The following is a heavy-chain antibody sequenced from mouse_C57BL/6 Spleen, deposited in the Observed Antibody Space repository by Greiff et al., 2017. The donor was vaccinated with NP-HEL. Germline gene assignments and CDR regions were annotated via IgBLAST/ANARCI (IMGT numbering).Heavy chain of an antibody. Sequence: QVQLKTPRTGRVMPEDSVKLSCKASGYTFTSYWMHWVKQRPGQGLEWIGEIDPSDSYTNYNQKFKGKSTLTVDKSSSPAYMQLSSLTSEDSAVYYCARSKARYFDVWGTGTTVTVSS. V-gene: IGHV1-69*01. CDR3: ARSKARYFDV. D-gene: IGHD1-1*01. CDR2: IDPSDSYT. J-gene: IGHJ1*03. CDR1: GYTFTSYW.